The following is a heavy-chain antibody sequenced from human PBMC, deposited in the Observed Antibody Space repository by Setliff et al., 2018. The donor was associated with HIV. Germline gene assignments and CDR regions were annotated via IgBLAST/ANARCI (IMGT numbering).Heavy chain of an antibody. J-gene: IGHJ4*02. D-gene: IGHD3-22*01. CDR3: ARGGNYYDSSGGFDY. V-gene: IGHV1-69*13. Sequence: ASVKVSCKASGGTFSSYAISRVRQAPGQGLEWMGGIIPIFGTANYAQKFQGRVTITADESTSTAYMELSSLRSEDTAVYYCARGGNYYDSSGGFDYWGQGTLVTVSS. CDR2: IIPIFGTA. CDR1: GGTFSSYA.